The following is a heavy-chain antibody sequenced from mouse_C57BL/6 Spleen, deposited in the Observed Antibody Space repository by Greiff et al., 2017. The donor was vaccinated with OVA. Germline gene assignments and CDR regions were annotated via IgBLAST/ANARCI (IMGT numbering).Heavy chain of an antibody. Sequence: VQLKESGPELVKPGASVKIPCKASGYTFTDYNMDWVKQSHGKSLEWIGDINPNNGGTIYNQKFEGKATLTVDKSSSTAYMELRSLTSEDTAVYYCARGGVGRRYFDVWGTGTTVTVSS. CDR2: INPNNGGT. CDR3: ARGGVGRRYFDV. D-gene: IGHD4-1*01. J-gene: IGHJ1*03. V-gene: IGHV1-18*01. CDR1: GYTFTDYN.